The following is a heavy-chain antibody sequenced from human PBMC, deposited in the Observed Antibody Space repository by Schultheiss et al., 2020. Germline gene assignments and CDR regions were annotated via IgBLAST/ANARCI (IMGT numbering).Heavy chain of an antibody. J-gene: IGHJ4*02. Sequence: ASVKVSCKASGYTFTGHYVHWVRQAPGQGLEWMGWMNTNTANAGYAHKFQGRVTMTTDTSTSTAYMELRSLRSDDTAVYYCARDPSGYDFWSGYYSLPGYWGQGTLVT. CDR1: GYTFTGHY. V-gene: IGHV1-8*01. CDR2: MNTNTANA. CDR3: ARDPSGYDFWSGYYSLPGY. D-gene: IGHD3-3*01.